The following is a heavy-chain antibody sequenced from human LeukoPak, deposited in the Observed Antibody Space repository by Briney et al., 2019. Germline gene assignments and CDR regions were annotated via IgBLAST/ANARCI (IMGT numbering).Heavy chain of an antibody. CDR1: GFTFSDYY. CDR3: ARAGSNWNYVY. CDR2: ISSSGSTI. Sequence: PGGSLRLSCAASGFTFSDYYMSWIRQAPGKGLEWVSYISSSGSTIYYADSVKGRFTISRDNAKNSLFLQMNSLKVEDTGVYFCARAGSNWNYVYWGQGTLVTVSS. D-gene: IGHD1-20*01. V-gene: IGHV3-11*04. J-gene: IGHJ4*02.